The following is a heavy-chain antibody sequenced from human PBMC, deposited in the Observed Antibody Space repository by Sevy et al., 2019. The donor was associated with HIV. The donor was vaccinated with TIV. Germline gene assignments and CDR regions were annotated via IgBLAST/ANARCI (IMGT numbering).Heavy chain of an antibody. J-gene: IGHJ4*02. Sequence: ASVKVSCKASGYTFTSYGISWVRQAPGEWLEWMGWISAYNGNTNYAQKLHGRVTMTTDTSTSTAYMELRSLRCDDTAVYYCVRGGKGELRFLLNYWGQGTLVTVSS. V-gene: IGHV1-18*01. CDR2: ISAYNGNT. CDR1: GYTFTSYG. D-gene: IGHD3-16*01. CDR3: VRGGKGELRFLLNY.